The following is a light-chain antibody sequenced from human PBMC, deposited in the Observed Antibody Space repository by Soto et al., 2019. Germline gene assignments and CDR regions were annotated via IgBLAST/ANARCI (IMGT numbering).Light chain of an antibody. CDR2: GAS. J-gene: IGKJ3*01. CDR1: QSLSSN. CDR3: QQYNGWPPL. Sequence: ERVMTQSPATLSVSPGERATLSCRASQSLSSNLAWYQQKPGQAPRLLIYGASTRATGIPARFSGSGSGTEYTLTSRIQQSEDFAVYYCQQYNGWPPLFGPGTKVDIK. V-gene: IGKV3-15*01.